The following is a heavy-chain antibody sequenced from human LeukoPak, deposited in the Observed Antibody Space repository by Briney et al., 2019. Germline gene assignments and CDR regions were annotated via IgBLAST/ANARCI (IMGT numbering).Heavy chain of an antibody. J-gene: IGHJ6*02. D-gene: IGHD2-2*01. V-gene: IGHV1-8*01. CDR1: GYTFTSYD. CDR3: ARGRVRCSSTSCYLGPYYYYYGMDV. Sequence: GASVKVSCKASGYTFTSYDINWVRQATGQGLEWMGWMNPNSGNTGYAQKFQGRVTMTRNTSISTAYMELSSPRSEDTAVYYCARGRVRCSSTSCYLGPYYYYYGMDVWGQGTTVTVSS. CDR2: MNPNSGNT.